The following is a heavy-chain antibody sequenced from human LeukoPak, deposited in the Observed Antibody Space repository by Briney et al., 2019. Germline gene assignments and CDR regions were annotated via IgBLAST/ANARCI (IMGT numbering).Heavy chain of an antibody. CDR1: GVTFDVYA. J-gene: IGHJ4*02. D-gene: IGHD5-12*01. CDR2: ISWNSGSI. Sequence: GRSLRLSCAASGVTFDVYAMHWVRQAPGKGLEWVSGISWNSGSIGYADSVKGRFTISRDNAKNSLYLQMNSLRAEDTALYYCAKEGLRGVYFDYWGQGTLVTVSS. CDR3: AKEGLRGVYFDY. V-gene: IGHV3-9*01.